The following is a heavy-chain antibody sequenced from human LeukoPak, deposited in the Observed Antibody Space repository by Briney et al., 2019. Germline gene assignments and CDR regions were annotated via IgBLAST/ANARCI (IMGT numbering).Heavy chain of an antibody. V-gene: IGHV3-23*01. CDR2: ISGSGGST. CDR3: ATRPDSFPIDY. D-gene: IGHD2-15*01. Sequence: GGSLRLSCAAPGFTFRSYAMSWVGQAPGKGLGWVSAISGSGGSTYYADSVKGRFTISRDNSKNTLYLQMNSLRAEDTAVYYCATRPDSFPIDYWGQGTLVTVSS. J-gene: IGHJ4*02. CDR1: GFTFRSYA.